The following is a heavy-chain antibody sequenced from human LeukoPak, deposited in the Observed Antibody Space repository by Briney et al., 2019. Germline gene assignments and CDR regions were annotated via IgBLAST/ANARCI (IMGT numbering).Heavy chain of an antibody. Sequence: SETLSLTCTVSGGSISSGGYYWSWIRQHPGKGLEWIGYIYYSGSTYYNPSLKSRVTISVDTSKNQFSLKLSSVTAADTAVYYCAREWIQQYGMDVWGQGTTVTVPS. CDR3: AREWIQQYGMDV. CDR2: IYYSGST. D-gene: IGHD5-18*01. CDR1: GGSISSGGYY. J-gene: IGHJ6*02. V-gene: IGHV4-31*03.